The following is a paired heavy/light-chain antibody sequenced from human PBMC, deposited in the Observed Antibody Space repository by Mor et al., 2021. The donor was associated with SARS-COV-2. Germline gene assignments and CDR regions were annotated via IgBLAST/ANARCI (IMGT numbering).Heavy chain of an antibody. V-gene: IGHV4-34*01. CDR2: INHSGST. Sequence: QVQLQQWGAGLLKPSETLSLTCAVYGGSFSGYYWSWIRQPPGKGLEWIGEINHSGSTNYNPSLKSRVTISVDTSKNQFSLKLSSVTAADTAVYYCARGVVYWATGGSGWYYLLDYWGQGTLVTVSS. CDR1: GGSFSGYY. CDR3: ARGVVYWATGGSGWYYLLDY. J-gene: IGHJ4*02. D-gene: IGHD6-19*01.
Light chain of an antibody. V-gene: IGKV3-15*01. Sequence: EIVMTQSPATLSVSPGERATLSCRASQSVSSNLAWYQQKPGQAPRLLIYGASTRATGIPARFSGSGSGTEFTLTISSLQSEDFAVYYCQQYNNWPPSRYTFGQGTKLEIK. CDR3: QQYNNWPPSRYT. CDR2: GAS. J-gene: IGKJ2*01. CDR1: QSVSSN.